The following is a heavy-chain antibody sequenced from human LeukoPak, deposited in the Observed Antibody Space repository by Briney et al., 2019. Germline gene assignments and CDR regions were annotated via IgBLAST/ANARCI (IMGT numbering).Heavy chain of an antibody. CDR2: ISGSGGST. V-gene: IGHV3-23*01. Sequence: GGSLRLSCAASGFTFSNYAMSWVRQAPGKGLEWVSAISGSGGSTYYADSVRGRFTISRDNAKNTLYLQMNSLRAEDTAVYYCARRAGAYSHPYDYWGQGTLVTVSS. CDR1: GFTFSNYA. J-gene: IGHJ4*02. CDR3: ARRAGAYSHPYDY. D-gene: IGHD4/OR15-4a*01.